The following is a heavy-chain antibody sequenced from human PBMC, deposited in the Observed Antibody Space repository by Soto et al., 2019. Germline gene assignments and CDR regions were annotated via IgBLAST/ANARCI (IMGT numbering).Heavy chain of an antibody. D-gene: IGHD3-9*01. CDR1: AFTFSNYA. J-gene: IGHJ4*02. Sequence: PVGSLRLSCAASAFTFSNYAMNRVRQAPGKGLEWVSTISSSGGSTYYADSVKGRFTVSRDNSKNTLYLQINSLRAEDTAVYYCARDTSTGFADCWGQGT. CDR2: ISSSGGST. V-gene: IGHV3-23*01. CDR3: ARDTSTGFADC.